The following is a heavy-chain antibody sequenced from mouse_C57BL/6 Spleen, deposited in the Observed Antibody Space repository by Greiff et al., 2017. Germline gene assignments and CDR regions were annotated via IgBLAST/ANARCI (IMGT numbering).Heavy chain of an antibody. J-gene: IGHJ2*01. CDR2: IYPGSGST. Sequence: VQLQQPGAELVKPGASVKLSCTASGYTFTSYWIPWVQQRPGQGLEWIGDIYPGSGSTNYNEKFKSKATLTVDTSSSTAYMQLSSLTSEDSACYYGARSGDSNLFDYWGQGTTLTVSS. CDR1: GYTFTSYW. CDR3: ARSGDSNLFDY. D-gene: IGHD2-5*01. V-gene: IGHV1-55*01.